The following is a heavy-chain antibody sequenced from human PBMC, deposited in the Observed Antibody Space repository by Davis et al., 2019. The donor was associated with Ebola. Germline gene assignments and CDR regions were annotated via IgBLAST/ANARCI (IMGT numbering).Heavy chain of an antibody. CDR1: GYTFSSYD. D-gene: IGHD4-17*01. Sequence: ASVKVSCKASGYTFSSYDINWVRQATGQGLEWIGWMNPKSGNTGYAQKFQGRVTMTRNTSTSTAYMELSSLRTEDTAVYYCARGSVTTFLTDYWGQGTLLTVSS. V-gene: IGHV1-8*01. CDR2: MNPKSGNT. J-gene: IGHJ4*02. CDR3: ARGSVTTFLTDY.